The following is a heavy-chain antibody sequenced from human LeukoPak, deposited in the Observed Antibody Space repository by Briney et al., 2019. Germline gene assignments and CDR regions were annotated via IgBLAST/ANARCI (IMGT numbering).Heavy chain of an antibody. CDR2: IYHSGST. CDR1: GFTFSSYAM. V-gene: IGHV4-4*02. J-gene: IGHJ6*02. Sequence: PGGSLRLSCAASGFTFSSYAMSWVRQAPGKGLEWIGEIYHSGSTNYYPSLKSRVTMSVDTSKSQVSLKLSSVTAADTAVYYCARDEYYYDSSGPYYYGMDVWGQGTTVTVSS. D-gene: IGHD3-22*01. CDR3: ARDEYYYDSSGPYYYGMDV.